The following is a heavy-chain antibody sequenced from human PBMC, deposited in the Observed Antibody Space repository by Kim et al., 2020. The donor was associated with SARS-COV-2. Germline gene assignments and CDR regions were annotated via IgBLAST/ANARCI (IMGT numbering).Heavy chain of an antibody. CDR3: TRGVGISLDY. Sequence: GGSLRLSCAASGFTFSRYGIHWVRQAPGKGLEYVSGISSNGGSTYYADSVKGRFTISRDNSKNTLYLQMGSLKVDDMGVYYCTRGVGISLDYWGQGALVT. CDR2: ISSNGGST. D-gene: IGHD1-26*01. J-gene: IGHJ4*02. V-gene: IGHV3-64*02. CDR1: GFTFSRYG.